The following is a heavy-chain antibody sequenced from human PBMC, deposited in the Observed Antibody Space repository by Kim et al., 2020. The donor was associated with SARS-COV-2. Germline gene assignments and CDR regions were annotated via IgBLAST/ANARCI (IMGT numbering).Heavy chain of an antibody. V-gene: IGHV3-7*01. CDR1: GFTFNTYW. CDR3: ARENGYKNDY. Sequence: GGSLRLSCAASGFTFNTYWMSWGRQAPGKGPEWVANINLDGTRKSYMDSVKGRFTIYRDNAENSLYLQMNSLRAEDTAVYYCARENGYKNDYWGLGTLVTVSS. D-gene: IGHD5-18*01. J-gene: IGHJ4*02. CDR2: INLDGTRK.